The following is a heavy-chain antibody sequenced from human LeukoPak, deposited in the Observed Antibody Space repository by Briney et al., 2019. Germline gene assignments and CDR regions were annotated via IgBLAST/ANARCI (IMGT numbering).Heavy chain of an antibody. CDR3: AKDRGWELLLWDAFDI. J-gene: IGHJ3*02. D-gene: IGHD1-26*01. Sequence: GGSLRLSCAASGFTFSSYGMHWVRQAPGKGLEWVTFIRSDGSDKYYADSVKGRFTISRDNSKNTLYLQMNSLRTDDTAMYYCAKDRGWELLLWDAFDIWGQGTRVTVSS. CDR1: GFTFSSYG. CDR2: IRSDGSDK. V-gene: IGHV3-30*02.